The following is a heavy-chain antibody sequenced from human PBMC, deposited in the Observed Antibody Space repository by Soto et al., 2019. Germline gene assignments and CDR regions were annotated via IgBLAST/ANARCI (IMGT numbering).Heavy chain of an antibody. D-gene: IGHD3-22*01. CDR3: ARDLRITMIVVVITPYYYGMDV. Sequence: QVQLVESGGGVVQPGRSLRLSCAASGFTFSSYAMHWVRQAPGKGLEWVAVISYDGSNKYYADSVKGRFTISRDNSKNTLYLQMNSLRAEATAVYYCARDLRITMIVVVITPYYYGMDVWGQGTKVTVSS. J-gene: IGHJ6*02. V-gene: IGHV3-30-3*01. CDR1: GFTFSSYA. CDR2: ISYDGSNK.